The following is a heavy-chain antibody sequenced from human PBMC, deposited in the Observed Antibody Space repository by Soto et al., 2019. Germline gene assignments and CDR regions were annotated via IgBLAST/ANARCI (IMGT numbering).Heavy chain of an antibody. CDR1: GYTFTSYD. V-gene: IGHV1-8*01. D-gene: IGHD1-26*01. Sequence: QVQLVQSGAEVKKPGASVKVSCKASGYTFTSYDINWVRQATGQGLEWMGWMNPNSGNTGYAQKFQGRVTMTRNTSISTAYIELSSLRSEDTAVYYCARKGELGVYYYYYMDVWGKGTTVTVSS. J-gene: IGHJ6*03. CDR3: ARKGELGVYYYYYMDV. CDR2: MNPNSGNT.